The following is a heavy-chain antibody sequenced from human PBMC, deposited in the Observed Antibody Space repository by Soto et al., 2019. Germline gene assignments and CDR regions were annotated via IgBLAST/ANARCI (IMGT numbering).Heavy chain of an antibody. CDR3: ARGSDTAMVTPHGYYFDS. CDR2: INQDGSEK. V-gene: IGHV3-7*01. CDR1: GFTFSYYW. Sequence: EVQLVESGENLVQPGGSLRLSSAASGFTFSYYWMSWVREAPGKGLEWVANINQDGSEKKFVDSVKGRFTISRDNGKNSVYLQMNSLRAEDTAMYYCARGSDTAMVTPHGYYFDSWGQGTLVTVSS. J-gene: IGHJ4*02. D-gene: IGHD5-18*01.